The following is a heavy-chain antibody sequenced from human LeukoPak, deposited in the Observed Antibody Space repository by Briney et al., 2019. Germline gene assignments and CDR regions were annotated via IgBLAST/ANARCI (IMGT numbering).Heavy chain of an antibody. CDR3: GKRGYYYDSSGYYSRTYVGF. V-gene: IGHV3-30*18. CDR1: GVTFSSYY. J-gene: IGHJ4*02. CDR2: ISYNGSNK. D-gene: IGHD3-22*01. Sequence: TLTLTCIVSGVTFSSYYMPWIRQAPGKGLEWVADISYNGSNKYNADSVKGRFTISRDNSKNTLYLQMNSLIAEETAVYYCGKRGYYYDSSGYYSRTYVGFWGQGTLVIVSS.